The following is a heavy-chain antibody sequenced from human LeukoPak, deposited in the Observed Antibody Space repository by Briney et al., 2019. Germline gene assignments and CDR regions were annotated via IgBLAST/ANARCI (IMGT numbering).Heavy chain of an antibody. CDR2: ISSSGSTI. J-gene: IGHJ4*02. V-gene: IGHV3-11*01. CDR1: GFTFSDYY. Sequence: GGSLRLSCAASGFTFSDYYMSWIRQAPGKGLEWVSYISSSGSTIYYADSVKGRFTISRDNAKNSLCLQMNSLRAEDRAVYYCARTPRGGYSGHSPGGYWGQGTLVTVSS. D-gene: IGHD5-12*01. CDR3: ARTPRGGYSGHSPGGY.